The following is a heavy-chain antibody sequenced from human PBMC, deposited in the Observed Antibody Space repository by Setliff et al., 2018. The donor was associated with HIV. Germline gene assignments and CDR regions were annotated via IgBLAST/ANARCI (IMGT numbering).Heavy chain of an antibody. Sequence: PGGSLRLSCAASGFTFSDHHMDWVRQAPGKGLEWVGRIKSRVDGETTAYAAPLKGRFTISRDDSKNTLYLQMSSLRAEDTAVYYCARGGGGARRVIGSWGQGALVTVSS. D-gene: IGHD6-6*01. V-gene: IGHV3-15*07. CDR3: ARGGGGARRVIGS. CDR1: GFTFSDHH. J-gene: IGHJ4*02. CDR2: IKSRVDGETT.